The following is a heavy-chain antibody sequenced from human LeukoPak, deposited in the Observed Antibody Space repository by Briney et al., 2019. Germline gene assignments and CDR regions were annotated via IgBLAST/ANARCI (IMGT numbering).Heavy chain of an antibody. Sequence: SLRLSCAASGFTFSSYAMHWVRQAPGKGLEWVAVISYDGSNKYYADSVKGRFTISRDNSKNTLYLQMNSLRAEDTAVYYCARDEPGGFDYWGQGTLVTVSS. CDR3: ARDEPGGFDY. CDR1: GFTFSSYA. J-gene: IGHJ4*02. V-gene: IGHV3-30-3*01. D-gene: IGHD2-15*01. CDR2: ISYDGSNK.